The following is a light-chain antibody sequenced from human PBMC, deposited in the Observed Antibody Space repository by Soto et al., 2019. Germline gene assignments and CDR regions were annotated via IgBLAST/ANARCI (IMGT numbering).Light chain of an antibody. Sequence: DIVMTQSPDSLAVSLGERATIHCMSSHSVLNTSNNKTYLAWYQQKPGLPPKLLIYWASTREVGVPDRFRGSGSGTDFTLGINTLQAEDAAVYFCQQYYSPPLSFGGGTHVEIK. CDR2: WAS. V-gene: IGKV4-1*01. CDR1: HSVLNTSNNKTY. J-gene: IGKJ4*01. CDR3: QQYYSPPLS.